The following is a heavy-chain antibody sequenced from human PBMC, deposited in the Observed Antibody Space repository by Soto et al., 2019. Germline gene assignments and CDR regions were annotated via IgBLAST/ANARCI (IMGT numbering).Heavy chain of an antibody. J-gene: IGHJ4*02. D-gene: IGHD5-18*01. V-gene: IGHV1-2*02. CDR2: INPNSGDT. Sequence: QVQLVQSGAEVKKPGASVKVSSKASGYTFIDYFIHWVRQAPGQGLEWMGWINPNSGDTNSAQKFQGRVAMTRDTSISTAYMELSGLRSDDTAVYYCARQLDTTMITDYWGQGTLVTVSS. CDR3: ARQLDTTMITDY. CDR1: GYTFIDYF.